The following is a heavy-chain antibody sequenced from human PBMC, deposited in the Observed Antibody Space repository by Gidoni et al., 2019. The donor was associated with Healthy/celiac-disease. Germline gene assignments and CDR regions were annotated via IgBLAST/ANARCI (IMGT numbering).Heavy chain of an antibody. CDR1: GFPFSSYA. CDR3: AEDPGHLIAVAGRYFDY. V-gene: IGHV3-23*01. D-gene: IGHD6-19*01. Sequence: DVHLLASGVGLVQLGGSLRLSCPPSGFPFSSYAMSWVRQARGTGQEWGSTISSSGGRTYDEESEKGVMTIARETSKKAQNVQRSRRSAENTVVYCGAEDPGHLIAVAGRYFDYWGQGTLVTVSS. J-gene: IGHJ4*02. CDR2: ISSSGGRT.